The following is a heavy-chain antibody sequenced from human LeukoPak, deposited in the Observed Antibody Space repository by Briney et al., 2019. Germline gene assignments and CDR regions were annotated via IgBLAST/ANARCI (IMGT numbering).Heavy chain of an antibody. J-gene: IGHJ4*02. Sequence: ASVKVSCKASGGTFSSYAINWVRQATGQGLEWMGWMNPNSGNTGYAQKFQGRVTMTRNTSISTAYMELSSLRSEDTAVYYCARVRYYDSSGYYLNYWGQGTLVTVSS. D-gene: IGHD3-22*01. V-gene: IGHV1-8*02. CDR1: GGTFSSYA. CDR2: MNPNSGNT. CDR3: ARVRYYDSSGYYLNY.